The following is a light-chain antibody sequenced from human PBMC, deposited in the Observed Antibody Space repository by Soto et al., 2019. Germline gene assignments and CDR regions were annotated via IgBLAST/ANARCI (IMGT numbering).Light chain of an antibody. Sequence: QAVVTQPPSVSGAPGQRVTISCTGSSSNIGAGYDVHWYQQLPGTAPKLLIYGNSNRPSGVLDRFSGSKSGTSASLAITGLQAEDEADYYCQSYDSSLRVVFGGGTKLTVL. CDR1: SSNIGAGYD. V-gene: IGLV1-40*01. CDR3: QSYDSSLRVV. J-gene: IGLJ2*01. CDR2: GNS.